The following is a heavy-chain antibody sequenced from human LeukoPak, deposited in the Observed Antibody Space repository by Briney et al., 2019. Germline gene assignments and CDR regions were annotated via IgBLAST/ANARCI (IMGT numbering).Heavy chain of an antibody. CDR1: GFTFNRHW. J-gene: IGHJ5*02. CDR3: AREAAAGINWFDP. D-gene: IGHD6-13*01. Sequence: GGSLRLSCAASGFTFNRHWMSWVRQAPGEGLEWVAFIRYDGSNKYYADSVKGRFTISRDNSKNTLYLQMNSLRAEDTAVYYCAREAAAGINWFDPWGQGTLVTVSS. V-gene: IGHV3-30*02. CDR2: IRYDGSNK.